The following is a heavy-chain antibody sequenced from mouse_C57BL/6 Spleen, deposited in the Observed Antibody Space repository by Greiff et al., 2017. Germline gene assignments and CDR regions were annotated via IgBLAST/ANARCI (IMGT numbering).Heavy chain of an antibody. D-gene: IGHD4-1*01. CDR3: ARTGTEYFDV. CDR1: GYTFTSYW. V-gene: IGHV1-61*01. J-gene: IGHJ1*03. CDR2: IYPSDSET. Sequence: QVQLQQPGAELVRPGSSVKLSCKASGYTFTSYWMDWVKQRPGQGLEWIGNIYPSDSETHYNQKFKDKATLTVDKSSSTAYMQLSSLTSEDSAVYYCARTGTEYFDVWGTGTTVTVSS.